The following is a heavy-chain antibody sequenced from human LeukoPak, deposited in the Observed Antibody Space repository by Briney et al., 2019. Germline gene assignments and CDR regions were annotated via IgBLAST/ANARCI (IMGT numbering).Heavy chain of an antibody. V-gene: IGHV3-11*01. Sequence: GGSLRLSCTASGFTFSDYYMTWVRQAPGKGLEWVSYISSSGSTIYYADSVKGRFTISRDNAKNSLYLQMNSLRAEDTAVYYCARAVYYYDSSGYYIDYWGQGTLVPVTS. J-gene: IGHJ4*02. D-gene: IGHD3-22*01. CDR3: ARAVYYYDSSGYYIDY. CDR1: GFTFSDYY. CDR2: ISSSGSTI.